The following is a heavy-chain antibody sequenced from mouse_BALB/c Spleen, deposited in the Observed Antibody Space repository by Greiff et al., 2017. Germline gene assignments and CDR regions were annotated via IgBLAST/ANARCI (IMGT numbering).Heavy chain of an antibody. CDR2: ISSGGSYT. D-gene: IGHD2-1*01. CDR1: GFTFSSYT. V-gene: IGHV5-6-4*01. Sequence: EVQVVESGGGLVKPGGSLKLSCAASGFTFSSYTMSWVRQTPEKRLEWVATISSGGSYTYYPDSVKGRFTISRDNAKNTLYLQMSSLKSEDTAMYYCTIYYDYAMDYWGQGTSVTVSS. CDR3: TIYYDYAMDY. J-gene: IGHJ4*01.